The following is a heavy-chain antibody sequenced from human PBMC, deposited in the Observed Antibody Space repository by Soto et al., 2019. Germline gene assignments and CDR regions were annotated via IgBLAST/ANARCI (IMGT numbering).Heavy chain of an antibody. CDR3: ARDRGHCSGGSCYSDFDY. Sequence: PSETLSLTCAVYGASFSGYYWSWIRQPPGKGLQWIGEINHTGSTNYNPSLKSRVTISVDTSKNQFSLKLSSVTAADTAVYYCARDRGHCSGGSCYSDFDYWGQGTLVTVS. CDR2: INHTGST. CDR1: GASFSGYY. D-gene: IGHD2-15*01. V-gene: IGHV4-34*01. J-gene: IGHJ4*02.